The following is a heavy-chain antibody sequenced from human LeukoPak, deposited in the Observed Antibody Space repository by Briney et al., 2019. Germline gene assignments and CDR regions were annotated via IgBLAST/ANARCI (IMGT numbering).Heavy chain of an antibody. Sequence: GGSLRLSCAASGFTFSSYGMHWVRQAPGKGLEWVAVISYDGSNKYYADSVKGRFTISRDNSKNTLYLQMNSLRAEDTAVYYCAKDLELVGYGDSFTLGYWGQGTLVTVSS. V-gene: IGHV3-30*18. J-gene: IGHJ4*02. D-gene: IGHD4-17*01. CDR1: GFTFSSYG. CDR2: ISYDGSNK. CDR3: AKDLELVGYGDSFTLGY.